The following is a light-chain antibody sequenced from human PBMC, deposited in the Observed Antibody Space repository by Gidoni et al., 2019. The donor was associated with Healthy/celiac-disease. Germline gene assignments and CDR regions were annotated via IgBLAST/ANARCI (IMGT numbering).Light chain of an antibody. CDR1: QSISSY. J-gene: IGKJ1*01. V-gene: IGKV1-39*01. CDR2: AAS. Sequence: DSQMTQSPSSLSASVGDRVTITCRASQSISSYLHWYQQKPGKAPKLLIYAASSLQSGVPSRFSGSVSGPDFTLTISSLQPEDFATYYCQQSYSTPRTFGQGTKVEIK. CDR3: QQSYSTPRT.